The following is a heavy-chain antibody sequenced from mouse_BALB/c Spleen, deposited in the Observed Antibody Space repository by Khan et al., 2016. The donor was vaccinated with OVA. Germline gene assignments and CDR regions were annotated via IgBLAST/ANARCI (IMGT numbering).Heavy chain of an antibody. J-gene: IGHJ2*01. CDR2: IYPGTDNA. Sequence: VELVESGAELVRPGTSVKLSCKTSGYIFTTYWIHWVKQRSGQGLEWIARIYPGTDNAYYNEKLKDRATLTADKSSSTAYMQLSSLKSEDSAVYFCAREEALYYFDYWGQDTTLTVSS. D-gene: IGHD3-2*02. CDR3: AREEALYYFDY. CDR1: GYIFTTYW. V-gene: IGHV1-76*01.